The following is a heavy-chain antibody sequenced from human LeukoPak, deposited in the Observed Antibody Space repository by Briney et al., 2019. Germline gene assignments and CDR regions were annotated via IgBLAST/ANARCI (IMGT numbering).Heavy chain of an antibody. CDR2: LKLYDGSI. V-gene: IGHV1-46*01. D-gene: IGHD1-26*01. Sequence: GASVKVSCKASGYSFIRYHIHWVRQAPGQGLEWMGVLKLYDGSISHAQKFQGRVTMTSDTSTSTAYMELSSLRSEDTAVYFCARDSGSFSYNMDVWGQGTTVTVSS. J-gene: IGHJ6*02. CDR3: ARDSGSFSYNMDV. CDR1: GYSFIRYH.